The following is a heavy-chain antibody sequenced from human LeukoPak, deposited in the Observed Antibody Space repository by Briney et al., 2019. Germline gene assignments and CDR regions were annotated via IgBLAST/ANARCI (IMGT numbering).Heavy chain of an antibody. J-gene: IGHJ3*02. Sequence: PGGSLRLSCAASGFTFSSYAMSWVRQAPAKGLEWVSAISGSGGSTYYADSVKGRFTISRDNSKNTLYLQMNSLRAEDTAVYYCAKVRAQLWSRDAFDIWGQGTMVTVSS. V-gene: IGHV3-23*01. CDR2: ISGSGGST. D-gene: IGHD5-18*01. CDR1: GFTFSSYA. CDR3: AKVRAQLWSRDAFDI.